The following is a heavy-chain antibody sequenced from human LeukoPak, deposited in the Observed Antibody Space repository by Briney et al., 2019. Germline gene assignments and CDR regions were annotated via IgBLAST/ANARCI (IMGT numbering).Heavy chain of an antibody. Sequence: GGSLRLACAASGFTFSSYELNWVRQAPGKGLEWVSYISSSGSTIYYADSVKGRFTISRDNAKNSLYLQMNSLRAEDTAVYYCAELGITMIGGVWGKGTTVTISS. D-gene: IGHD3-10*02. CDR3: AELGITMIGGV. CDR2: ISSSGSTI. CDR1: GFTFSSYE. V-gene: IGHV3-48*03. J-gene: IGHJ6*04.